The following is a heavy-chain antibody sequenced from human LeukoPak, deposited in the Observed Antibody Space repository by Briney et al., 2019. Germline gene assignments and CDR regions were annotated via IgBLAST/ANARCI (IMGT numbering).Heavy chain of an antibody. CDR1: GFTLCDLA. CDR2: IKRKAYGGTT. D-gene: IGHD3-3*01. CDR3: TSRTGIGYDFLSGYSNFAY. J-gene: IGHJ4*02. V-gene: IGHV3-49*03. Sequence: PGRSLRLPCTVSGFTLCDLAMSWLRQAPGKGREGVVFIKRKAYGGTTEYVASVTRRFCSSRADSKSIAYMKMSSLKSEDTAVYYCTSRTGIGYDFLSGYSNFAYWGKGTLVTVSS.